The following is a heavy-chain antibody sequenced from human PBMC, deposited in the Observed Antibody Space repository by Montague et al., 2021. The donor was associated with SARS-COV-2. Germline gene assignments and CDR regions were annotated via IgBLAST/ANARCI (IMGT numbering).Heavy chain of an antibody. D-gene: IGHD3-10*01. V-gene: IGHV4-4*07. Sequence: ETLSLTCTVSAGSINNYYWSWIRQSAGKGLEWIGRIYPSGDTNYNPSLKSRVTVSVVTSKSQFSLNLNSLTVADTAVYYCASSYGSGYYGFDYWGQGIPVTVSS. CDR2: IYPSGDT. CDR1: AGSINNYY. CDR3: ASSYGSGYYGFDY. J-gene: IGHJ4*02.